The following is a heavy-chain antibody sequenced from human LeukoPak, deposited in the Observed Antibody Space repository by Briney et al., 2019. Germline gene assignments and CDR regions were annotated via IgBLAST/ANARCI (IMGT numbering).Heavy chain of an antibody. V-gene: IGHV4-61*02. CDR1: GGSVSSGSYY. Sequence: PSQTLSLTCTVSGGSVSSGSYYWSWIRQPAGKGLEWIGRIYTSGSTNYNPSLKSRVTMSVDTSKNQFSLKLSSVTAADTAVYYCARHPEQQLYDAFDIWGQGTMVTVSS. CDR2: IYTSGST. D-gene: IGHD6-13*01. CDR3: ARHPEQQLYDAFDI. J-gene: IGHJ3*02.